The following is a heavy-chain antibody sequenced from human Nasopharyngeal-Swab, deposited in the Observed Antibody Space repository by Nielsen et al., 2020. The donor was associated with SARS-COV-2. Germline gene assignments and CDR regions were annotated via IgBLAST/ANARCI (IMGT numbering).Heavy chain of an antibody. CDR2: ISSSGSTI. CDR1: GFTFSDYY. J-gene: IGHJ6*02. D-gene: IGHD2-2*01. V-gene: IGHV3-11*04. Sequence: GGSLRLSCAASGFTFSDYYMSWIRQAPGKGLEWVSYISSSGSTIYYADSVKGRFTIPRDDAKNSLYLQMNSLRAEDTAVYYCARDGSLYCSSTSCYSGKYYYGLDVWGQGTTVTVSS. CDR3: ARDGSLYCSSTSCYSGKYYYGLDV.